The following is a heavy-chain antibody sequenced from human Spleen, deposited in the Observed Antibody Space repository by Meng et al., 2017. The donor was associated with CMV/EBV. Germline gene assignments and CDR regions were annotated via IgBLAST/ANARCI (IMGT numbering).Heavy chain of an antibody. V-gene: IGHV7-4-1*02. Sequence: KASGYTFTKYTMNWVRQAPGQGLEWMGWINTNTGNPTYAQDFTGRFVFSLDTSVSTAYLQINNLKAEDTAVYYCARLFCTRTSCPDFWGQGTLVTVSS. CDR3: ARLFCTRTSCPDF. CDR2: INTNTGNP. D-gene: IGHD2-2*01. J-gene: IGHJ4*02. CDR1: GYTFTKYT.